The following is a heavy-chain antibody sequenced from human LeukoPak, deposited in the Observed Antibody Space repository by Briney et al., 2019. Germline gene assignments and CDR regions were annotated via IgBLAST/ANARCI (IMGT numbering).Heavy chain of an antibody. CDR1: GYSFTSYW. Sequence: GESLKISCKGSGYSFTSYWIGWVRQMPGKGLEWMGIIYPDDSDTTYSPSFQGQVTISADKSISTAYLQWSSLKASDTAMYYCARQWRAAALYYFDYWGQGTLVTVSS. D-gene: IGHD6-13*01. J-gene: IGHJ4*02. CDR3: ARQWRAAALYYFDY. CDR2: IYPDDSDT. V-gene: IGHV5-51*01.